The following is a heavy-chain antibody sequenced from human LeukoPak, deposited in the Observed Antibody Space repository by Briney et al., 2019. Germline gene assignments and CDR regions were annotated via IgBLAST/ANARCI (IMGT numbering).Heavy chain of an antibody. Sequence: ASVKVSCKVSGYTLTELSMHWVRQAPGKGLEWMGGFDPEDGETIYAQKFQGRVTMTEDASTDTAYMELSSLRSEDTAVYYCARDSPSIAAAGTVYYGMDVWGQGTTVTVSS. D-gene: IGHD6-13*01. J-gene: IGHJ6*02. CDR2: FDPEDGET. V-gene: IGHV1-24*01. CDR1: GYTLTELS. CDR3: ARDSPSIAAAGTVYYGMDV.